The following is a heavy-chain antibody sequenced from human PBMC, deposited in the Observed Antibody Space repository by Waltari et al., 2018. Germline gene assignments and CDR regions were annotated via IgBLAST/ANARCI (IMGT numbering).Heavy chain of an antibody. Sequence: QVQLQESGPGLVKPSETLSLTCTVSGYSISSGYYWGWIRQPPGKGLEWIGSIYHSGSTYYNPSLKSRVTISVDTSKNQFSLKLSSVTAADTAVYYCARDLGKAVPAKWFDPWGQGTLVTVSS. CDR3: ARDLGKAVPAKWFDP. CDR2: IYHSGST. CDR1: GYSISSGYY. J-gene: IGHJ5*02. D-gene: IGHD2-2*01. V-gene: IGHV4-38-2*02.